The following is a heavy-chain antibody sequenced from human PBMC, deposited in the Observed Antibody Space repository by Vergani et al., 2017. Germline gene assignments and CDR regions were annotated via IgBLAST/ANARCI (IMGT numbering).Heavy chain of an antibody. CDR3: ARGSGVDY. Sequence: QVQLEESGPGLVKPSQTLSLTCTVSGDSVSSGTHYWSWIRQPVGQGLEWVGRIFATGSAHFHPSLKSRVSMSIDTSKYQFSLNLTSVTAADTAVYYCARGSGVDYWGQGILVTVSS. V-gene: IGHV4-61*02. D-gene: IGHD4-17*01. J-gene: IGHJ4*02. CDR2: IFATGSA. CDR1: GDSVSSGTHY.